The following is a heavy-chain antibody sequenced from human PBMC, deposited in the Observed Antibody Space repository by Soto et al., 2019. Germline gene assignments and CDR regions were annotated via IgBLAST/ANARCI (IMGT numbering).Heavy chain of an antibody. CDR1: GYSFSSYW. J-gene: IGHJ3*02. V-gene: IGHV5-51*01. CDR2: IYPGDSDT. CDR3: ARHGSDAFDI. Sequence: GESLTISSKGSGYSFSSYWIGWLRQMPGKGLEWMGIIYPGDSDTRYSPSFQGQVTISADKSISTAYLQWSSLKASDTAMYYCARHGSDAFDIWGQGTMVTVSS. D-gene: IGHD2-2*03.